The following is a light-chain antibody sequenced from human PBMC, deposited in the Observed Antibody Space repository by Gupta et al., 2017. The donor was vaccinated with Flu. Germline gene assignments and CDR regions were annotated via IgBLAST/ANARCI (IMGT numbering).Light chain of an antibody. J-gene: IGKJ1*01. CDR3: MQGTYWPPWT. V-gene: IGKV2-30*02. Sequence: DVVMTPSPLSLPVTLGQPASISCRSSQSLVHSDGNTYLNWFHQRPGQSPRRLLYKVSIRDSGVPDRVIGSGSGTDFTLKISRVEADDVGVYVCMQGTYWPPWTFGQGTKVEIK. CDR1: QSLVHSDGNTY. CDR2: KVS.